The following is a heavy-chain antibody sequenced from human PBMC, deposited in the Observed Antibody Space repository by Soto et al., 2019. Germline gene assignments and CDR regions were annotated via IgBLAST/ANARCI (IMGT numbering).Heavy chain of an antibody. CDR3: ARMAGPWYFDL. CDR1: GGSFSGFY. J-gene: IGHJ2*01. Sequence: QVQLQQWGAGLLKPSETLSLTCAVHGGSFSGFYWTWIRQPPGKGLEWIGEINHSGSSNYNPPLKSRVTMSLDTSRNQFYLSLNSVAAAATAVYYCARMAGPWYFDLWGRGTLVTVSS. V-gene: IGHV4-34*01. CDR2: INHSGSS.